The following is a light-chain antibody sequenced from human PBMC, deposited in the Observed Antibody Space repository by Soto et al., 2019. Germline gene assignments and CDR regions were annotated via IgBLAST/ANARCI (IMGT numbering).Light chain of an antibody. CDR1: QSLLHSNGYNY. CDR2: LGS. J-gene: IGKJ1*01. CDR3: MQALQTPWT. V-gene: IGKV2-28*01. Sequence: DIVMTQSPVSLPVTPGEPASISCRSSQSLLHSNGYNYLDWYLQKPGQSPQVLIYLGSNRASGVPDRFSGSGSGTDFTLNISRVEAEDVGIYYCMQALQTPWTFGQGTKVEIK.